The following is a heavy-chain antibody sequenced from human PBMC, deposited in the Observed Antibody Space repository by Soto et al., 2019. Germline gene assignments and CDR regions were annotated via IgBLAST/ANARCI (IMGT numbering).Heavy chain of an antibody. CDR3: ERQRTSVVTQVYFDV. CDR1: GDSISSRSYY. V-gene: IGHV4-39*01. J-gene: IGHJ4*02. D-gene: IGHD2-21*02. CDR2: IYYSGRT. Sequence: PSETLSLTCTVTGDSISSRSYYWGWIRQPPGKGLEWIGSIYYSGRTYNNPSLRSQVSMSMDTPEDQFSLKLNSVTAAATALYLCERQRTSVVTQVYFDVWGPGSLVTVSS.